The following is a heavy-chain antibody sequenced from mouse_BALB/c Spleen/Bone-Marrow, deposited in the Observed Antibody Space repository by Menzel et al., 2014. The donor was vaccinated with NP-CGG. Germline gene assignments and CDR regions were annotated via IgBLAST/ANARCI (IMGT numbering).Heavy chain of an antibody. V-gene: IGHV4-1*02. D-gene: IGHD2-3*01. J-gene: IGHJ2*01. CDR2: INPESSTI. CDR3: ARLGYYGYFDY. CDR1: GFDFXRYW. Sequence: EVQGVESGGGLVQPGGSLKLSCAASGFDFXRYWMSWVRQAPGKGLEWIGEINPESSTINYTPSLKDKFIISRDNAKNTLYLQMSKVRSEDTALYFCARLGYYGYFDYWGQGTTLTVSS.